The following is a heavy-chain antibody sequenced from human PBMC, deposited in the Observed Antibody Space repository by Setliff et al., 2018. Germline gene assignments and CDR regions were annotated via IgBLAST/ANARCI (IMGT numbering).Heavy chain of an antibody. D-gene: IGHD2-8*01. V-gene: IGHV1-8*01. CDR1: GYTFTSYD. CDR2: MNPNSGNT. J-gene: IGHJ3*02. CDR3: ARSAANGGHDPFDI. Sequence: ASVKVSCKASGYTFTSYDINWVRQAPGQGLEWMGWMNPNSGNTGFAQNFQGRVTMTRNTSISTAYMELSALRSDDTAVYYCARSAANGGHDPFDIWGQGTMGT.